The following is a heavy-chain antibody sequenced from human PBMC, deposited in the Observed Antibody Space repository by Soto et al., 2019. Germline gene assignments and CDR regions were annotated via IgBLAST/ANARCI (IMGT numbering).Heavy chain of an antibody. J-gene: IGHJ4*02. Sequence: PSETLSLTCTVSGGSISSYYWSWIRQPPGKGLEWIGYIYYSGSTYYNPSLKSRVTISVDTSKNQFSLKLSSVTAADTAVYYCAREVTGTTEVDYWGQGTLVTGSS. CDR1: GGSISSYY. V-gene: IGHV4-4*08. CDR3: AREVTGTTEVDY. CDR2: IYYSGST. D-gene: IGHD1-7*01.